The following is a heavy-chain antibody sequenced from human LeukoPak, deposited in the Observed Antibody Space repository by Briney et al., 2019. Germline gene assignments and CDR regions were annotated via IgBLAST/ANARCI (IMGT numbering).Heavy chain of an antibody. Sequence: PGGSLRLSCAASGLTFSAFAMHWVRQAPGKGLEWAAVLSYDGKKKYYADSVKGRFTISRDNPKSTLYLQMSSLTPEDTAVYFCARDADYFDSSGYYRALDFWGQGTLVTVSS. J-gene: IGHJ4*02. CDR3: ARDADYFDSSGYYRALDF. D-gene: IGHD3-22*01. CDR2: LSYDGKKK. V-gene: IGHV3-30*04. CDR1: GLTFSAFA.